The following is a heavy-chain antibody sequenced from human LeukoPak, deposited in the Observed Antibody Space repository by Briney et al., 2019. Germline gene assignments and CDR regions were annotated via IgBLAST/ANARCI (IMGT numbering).Heavy chain of an antibody. CDR2: IYYSGST. V-gene: IGHV4-39*01. D-gene: IGHD3-9*01. CDR3: SRGSYDILTGYSTLGEY. Sequence: SETLSLTCTVSGGAIRSSSYYWGWIRQPPEKGLEWIGSIYYSGSTYYNPSLKSRITILLDTSKNQISLKLSSVTAADTAVYYCSRGSYDILTGYSTLGEYWGQGTLVTVSS. CDR1: GGAIRSSSYY. J-gene: IGHJ4*02.